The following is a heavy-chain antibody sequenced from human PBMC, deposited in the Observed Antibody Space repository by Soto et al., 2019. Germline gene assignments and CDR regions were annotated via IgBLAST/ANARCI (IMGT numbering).Heavy chain of an antibody. CDR2: IWYDGSNK. V-gene: IGHV3-33*01. J-gene: IGHJ4*02. CDR3: ARDRADGSSDY. Sequence: VAVIWYDGSNKYYADSVKGRFTISRDNSKNTLYLQMNSLRAEDTAVYYCARDRADGSSDYWGQGTLVTVSS. D-gene: IGHD6-6*01.